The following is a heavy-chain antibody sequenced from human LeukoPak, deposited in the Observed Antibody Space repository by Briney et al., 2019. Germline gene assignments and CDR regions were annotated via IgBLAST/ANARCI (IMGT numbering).Heavy chain of an antibody. J-gene: IGHJ6*02. CDR3: ARVGGYLDYYYYGMDV. V-gene: IGHV3-48*02. CDR1: GFTFSSYS. D-gene: IGHD3-16*01. CDR2: ISSSSSTI. Sequence: GGSLRLSCAASGFTFSSYSMNWVRQAPGMGLEWVSYISSSSSTIYYADSVKGRFTISRDNAKNSLYLQMNSLRDEDTAVYYCARVGGYLDYYYYGMDVWGQGTTVTVSS.